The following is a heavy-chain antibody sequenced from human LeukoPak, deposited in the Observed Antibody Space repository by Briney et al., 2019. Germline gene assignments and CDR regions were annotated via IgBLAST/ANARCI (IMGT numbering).Heavy chain of an antibody. CDR3: ARAGAYSGSYGY. D-gene: IGHD1-26*01. CDR1: GYTFTSYG. J-gene: IGHJ4*02. Sequence: ASVKVSCKASGYTFTSYGISWVRQAPGQGLEWMGWISAYNGNTNYAQKLQGRVTMTTDTSTSTVYMELSSLRSEDTGVYYCARAGAYSGSYGYWGQGTLITVSS. V-gene: IGHV1-18*01. CDR2: ISAYNGNT.